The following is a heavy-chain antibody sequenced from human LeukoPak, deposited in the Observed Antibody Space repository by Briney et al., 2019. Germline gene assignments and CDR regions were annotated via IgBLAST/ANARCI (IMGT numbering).Heavy chain of an antibody. D-gene: IGHD2-15*01. V-gene: IGHV4-34*01. Sequence: PSETLSLTCAVYGGSFSGYYWSWIRQPPGKGLEWIGEINHSGSTNYNPSLKSRVTISVDTSKNQFSLKLSSVTAADTAVYYCARHPINCSGGSCYSGAFDPWGQGTLVTVSS. CDR3: ARHPINCSGGSCYSGAFDP. CDR2: INHSGST. CDR1: GGSFSGYY. J-gene: IGHJ5*02.